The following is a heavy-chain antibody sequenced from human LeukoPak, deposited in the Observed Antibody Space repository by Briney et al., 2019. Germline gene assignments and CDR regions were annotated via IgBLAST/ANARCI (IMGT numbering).Heavy chain of an antibody. D-gene: IGHD5-12*01. CDR1: GFSFSDHY. CDR2: TRNKADSYTT. CDR3: ARVASGYDFDY. J-gene: IGHJ4*02. V-gene: IGHV3-72*01. Sequence: PGGSLRLSCAASGFSFSDHYMDWVRQAPGKGLEWVGRTRNKADSYTTEYAASVKGRFTISRDDSKSSLYLQMSSLRTEDTAVYYCARVASGYDFDYWGQGTMVTVSS.